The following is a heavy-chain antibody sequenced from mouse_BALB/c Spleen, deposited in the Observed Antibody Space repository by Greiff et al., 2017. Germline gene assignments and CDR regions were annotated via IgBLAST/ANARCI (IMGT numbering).Heavy chain of an antibody. D-gene: IGHD2-3*01. J-gene: IGHJ3*01. V-gene: IGHV3-2*02. Sequence: EVKLMESGPGLVKPSQSLSLTCTVTGYSITSDYAWNWIRQFPGNKLEWMGYISYSGSTSYNPSLKSRISITRDTSKNQFFLQLNSVTTEDTATYYCAREGGGYYGFAYWGQGTLVTVSA. CDR3: AREGGGYYGFAY. CDR2: ISYSGST. CDR1: GYSITSDYA.